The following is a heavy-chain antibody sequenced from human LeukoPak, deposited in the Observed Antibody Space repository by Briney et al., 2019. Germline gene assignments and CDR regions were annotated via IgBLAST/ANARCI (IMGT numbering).Heavy chain of an antibody. CDR1: GGTFSIYA. J-gene: IGHJ4*02. V-gene: IGHV1-69*13. D-gene: IGHD2-21*02. Sequence: ASVKVSCKASGGTFSIYAISGVRQAPGQGLEWMGGIIPIFGTANYAQKFQGRVTITADESTSTAYMELSSLRSEDTAVYYCARDHIPEDRAYCGCDCYSVLHYWGQGTLVTVSS. CDR3: ARDHIPEDRAYCGCDCYSVLHY. CDR2: IIPIFGTA.